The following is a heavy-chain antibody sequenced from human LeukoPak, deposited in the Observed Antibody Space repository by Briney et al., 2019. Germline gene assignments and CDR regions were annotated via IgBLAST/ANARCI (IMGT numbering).Heavy chain of an antibody. CDR3: ARDAGYCSSTSCTLHYYGMDV. V-gene: IGHV1-2*02. CDR2: INPNSGGT. J-gene: IGHJ6*02. CDR1: GYTVTGYY. D-gene: IGHD2-2*01. Sequence: GASVKVSCKASGYTVTGYYMHWVRQAPGQGLEWMGWINPNSGGTNYAQKFQGRVTMTRDTSISTAYMELSRLRSDDTAVYYCARDAGYCSSTSCTLHYYGMDVWGQGSTVTVSS.